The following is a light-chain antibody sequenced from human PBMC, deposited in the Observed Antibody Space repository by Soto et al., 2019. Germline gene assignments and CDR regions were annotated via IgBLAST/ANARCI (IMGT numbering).Light chain of an antibody. V-gene: IGKV1-39*01. CDR1: QSISSY. CDR2: AAS. Sequence: DIQMTQSPSSLSASVGDRFAITCRASQSISSYLNWYQQKPGKAPKLLIYAASSLQSGVPSRFSGSGSGTDFTLTISSLQPEDFATYYCQQSYSTLRFGQGTKVDIK. J-gene: IGKJ1*01. CDR3: QQSYSTLR.